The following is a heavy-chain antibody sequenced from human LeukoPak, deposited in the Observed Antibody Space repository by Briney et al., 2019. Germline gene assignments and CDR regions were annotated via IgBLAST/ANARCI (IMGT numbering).Heavy chain of an antibody. V-gene: IGHV3-30*02. Sequence: PGGSLRLSCAASGFTFSSYAMSWVRQAPGKGLEWVAFIRYDGSAKYYADSVKGRFTISRDNSKNTLYLQMNSLRAEDTAVYYCAKDPPGSYYYFDYWGQGTLVTVSS. CDR3: AKDPPGSYYYFDY. J-gene: IGHJ4*02. D-gene: IGHD1-26*01. CDR1: GFTFSSYA. CDR2: IRYDGSAK.